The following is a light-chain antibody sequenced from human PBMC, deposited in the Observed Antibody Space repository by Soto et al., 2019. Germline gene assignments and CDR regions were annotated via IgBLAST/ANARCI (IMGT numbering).Light chain of an antibody. CDR3: QQYDNPALT. J-gene: IGKJ4*01. V-gene: IGKV1-33*01. CDR2: DAS. Sequence: DIQMTQSPSSLSASVGDRVTITCQASQDISNYLNWYQQKPGKAPKLLIYDASNLETGVPSRFSGSGYGTDFTFTISSLQPEDIATYYCQQYDNPALTFGGGTKVEIK. CDR1: QDISNY.